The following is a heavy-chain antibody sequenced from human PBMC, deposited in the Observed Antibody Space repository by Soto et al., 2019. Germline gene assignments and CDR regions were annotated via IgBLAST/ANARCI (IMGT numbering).Heavy chain of an antibody. D-gene: IGHD3-10*02. J-gene: IGHJ4*02. CDR2: IYWDEDK. CDR3: AHVFTSLAPFDS. Sequence: QITLKESGPTLVKPTQTLTLTCTFSGFSLSTSGVGVGWIRQPPGKALEWLGFIYWDEDKRYSPSLKSRLTITKDTSKSQVVITMTNMDPVDTATYYCAHVFTSLAPFDSWGQGTLVTVSA. V-gene: IGHV2-5*02. CDR1: GFSLSTSGVG.